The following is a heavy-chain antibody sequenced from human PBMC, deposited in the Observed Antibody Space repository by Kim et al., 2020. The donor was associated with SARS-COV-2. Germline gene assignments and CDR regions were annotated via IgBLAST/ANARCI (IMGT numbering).Heavy chain of an antibody. Sequence: GGSLRLSCAASGFTFSSYSMNWVRQAPGKGLEWVSSISSSSSYIYYADSVKGRFTISRDNAKNSLYLQMNSLRAEDTAVYYCARVKVNYDTWGYYYYYGMDVWGQGTTVTVSS. J-gene: IGHJ6*02. CDR1: GFTFSSYS. CDR3: ARVKVNYDTWGYYYYYGMDV. V-gene: IGHV3-21*01. D-gene: IGHD3-9*01. CDR2: ISSSSSYI.